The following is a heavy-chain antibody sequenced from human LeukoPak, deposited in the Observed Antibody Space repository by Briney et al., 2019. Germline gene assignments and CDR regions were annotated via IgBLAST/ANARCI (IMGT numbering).Heavy chain of an antibody. CDR3: ARDLSPVVRASPMGY. Sequence: GGSLRLSCAASGFTFSSSAIHWVRQAPGKGLEWVAEISYDGGNTYYADSVKGRFTISRDNSKNTLYLQMNSLRAEDTAVYYCARDLSPVVRASPMGYWGQGTLVTVSS. D-gene: IGHD3-10*01. CDR2: ISYDGGNT. CDR1: GFTFSSSA. V-gene: IGHV3-30-3*01. J-gene: IGHJ4*02.